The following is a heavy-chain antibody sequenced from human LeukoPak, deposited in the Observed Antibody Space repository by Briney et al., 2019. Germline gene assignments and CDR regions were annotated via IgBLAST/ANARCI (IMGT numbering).Heavy chain of an antibody. Sequence: ASAKVSCTASGYTFSSYSITWVRQAPGQGLEWMGWISTYNGNTYYAQKFQGRVTLTTDTSTTTGYLELRSLRSDDTAVYFCARGNWNDPKVHSDYWGQGTLVTVST. J-gene: IGHJ4*02. CDR2: ISTYNGNT. CDR1: GYTFSSYS. D-gene: IGHD1-1*01. CDR3: ARGNWNDPKVHSDY. V-gene: IGHV1-18*04.